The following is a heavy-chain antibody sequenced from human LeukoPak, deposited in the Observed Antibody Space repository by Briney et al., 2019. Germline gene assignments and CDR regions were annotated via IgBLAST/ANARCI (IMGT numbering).Heavy chain of an antibody. CDR2: ISAYNGNT. V-gene: IGHV1-18*01. J-gene: IGHJ4*02. Sequence: GASVKVSCKASGYTFTSYGISWVRQAPGQGLEWMGWISAYNGNTNYAQKLQGRVTMTTDTSTSTAYMELRSLRSDDTAVYYCASTYYYDSSGYYESGRGYWGQGTLVTVSS. D-gene: IGHD3-22*01. CDR3: ASTYYYDSSGYYESGRGY. CDR1: GYTFTSYG.